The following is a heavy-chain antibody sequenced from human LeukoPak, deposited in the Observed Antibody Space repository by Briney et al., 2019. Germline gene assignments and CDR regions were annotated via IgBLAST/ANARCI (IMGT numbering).Heavy chain of an antibody. J-gene: IGHJ5*02. V-gene: IGHV4-28*03. CDR1: GSSIASLNW. CDR2: IYYTGSI. Sequence: SDTLSLTCSVSGSSIASLNWWGWIRPPPGKGLEWIGYIYYTGSIYYNPSLKSRVTMSVDTSKNQFSLRLSSVTAVDTAVYYCTRDSGTTGEVKFDPWGQGTLVAVSS. CDR3: TRDSGTTGEVKFDP. D-gene: IGHD3-10*01.